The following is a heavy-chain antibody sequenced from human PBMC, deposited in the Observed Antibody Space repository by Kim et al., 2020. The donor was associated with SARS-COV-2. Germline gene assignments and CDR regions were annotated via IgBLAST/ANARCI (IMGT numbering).Heavy chain of an antibody. D-gene: IGHD1-7*01. V-gene: IGHV4-59*01. Sequence: SETLSLTCTVSGGSISSYYWSWIRQPPGKGLEWIGYIYYSGSTNYNPSLKSRVTISVDTSKNQFSLKLSSVTAADTAVYYCASGITGTTNDYWGQGTLLTVSS. J-gene: IGHJ4*02. CDR2: IYYSGST. CDR1: GGSISSYY. CDR3: ASGITGTTNDY.